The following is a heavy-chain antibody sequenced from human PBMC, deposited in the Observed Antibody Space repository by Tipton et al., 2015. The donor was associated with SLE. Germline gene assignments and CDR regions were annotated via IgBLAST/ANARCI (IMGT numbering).Heavy chain of an antibody. CDR1: GYTFTSYD. CDR2: MNPNSGNT. CDR3: ASGLLGQYQLANFDY. V-gene: IGHV1-8*02. D-gene: IGHD2-2*01. Sequence: QLVQSGAEVKKPGASVKVSCQASGYTFTSYDINWVRQATGQGLEWMGWMNPNSGNTGHAQKFQGRVTMTRHTSVSTAYMELSSLRSEDTAVYYCASGLLGQYQLANFDYWGQGTLVTVSS. J-gene: IGHJ4*02.